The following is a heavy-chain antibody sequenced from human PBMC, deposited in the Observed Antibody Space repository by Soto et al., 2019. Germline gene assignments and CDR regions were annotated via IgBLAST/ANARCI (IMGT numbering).Heavy chain of an antibody. CDR2: IHPSGGGS. CDR1: GYTLNTYY. V-gene: IGHV1-46*02. J-gene: IGHJ4*02. Sequence: ASVKVSCKPSGYTLNTYYLHWVRQAPGQGLEWMGIIHPSGGGSTYAQKFLGRVTMTRDTSTSTVYMELSSLRSEDTAVYYCARKDYGGNWQFDYWGQGTLVTVSS. D-gene: IGHD4-17*01. CDR3: ARKDYGGNWQFDY.